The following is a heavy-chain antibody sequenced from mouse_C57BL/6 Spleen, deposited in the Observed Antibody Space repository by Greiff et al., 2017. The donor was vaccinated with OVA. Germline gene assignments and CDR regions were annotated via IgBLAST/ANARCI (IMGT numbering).Heavy chain of an antibody. V-gene: IGHV1-55*01. D-gene: IGHD2-4*01. J-gene: IGHJ4*01. CDR3: ARDYDGVWYAMDY. CDR2: IYPGSGST. CDR1: GYTFTSYW. Sequence: VQLQQPGAELVKPGASVKMSCKASGYTFTSYWITWVKQRPGQGLEWIGDIYPGSGSTNYNEKFKSKATLPVDTSSSTAFMQLISLTSEDSAVYYCARDYDGVWYAMDYWGQGTSVTVSS.